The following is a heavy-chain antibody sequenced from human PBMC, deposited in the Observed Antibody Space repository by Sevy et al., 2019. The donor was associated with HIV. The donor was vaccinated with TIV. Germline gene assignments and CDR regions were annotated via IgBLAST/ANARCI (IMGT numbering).Heavy chain of an antibody. CDR2: INQAGSEI. CDR3: ARALYAYRSY. CDR1: GFTFSSFW. V-gene: IGHV3-7*01. Sequence: GGSLRLSCAASGFTFSSFWMTWVRQAPGKGLEWVANINQAGSEIHYVDSVKGRFSISRDNPKNSLNLQMNSLRAEDTAVYYCARALYAYRSYWGQGTLVTVSS. D-gene: IGHD2-2*01. J-gene: IGHJ4*02.